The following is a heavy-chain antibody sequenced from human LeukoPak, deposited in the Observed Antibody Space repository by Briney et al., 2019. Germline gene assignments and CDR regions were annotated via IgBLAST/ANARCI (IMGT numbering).Heavy chain of an antibody. CDR2: ISYDGSNK. CDR1: GFTFSNYA. Sequence: GGSLRLSCAASGFTFSNYAIHWARQAPGKGLEWVAVISYDGSNKYYADSVKGRFTISRDNSKNTLYLQMNSLRAEDTAVYYCAKDRGYYDSSGYYYFDYWGQGTLVTVSS. J-gene: IGHJ4*02. CDR3: AKDRGYYDSSGYYYFDY. V-gene: IGHV3-30-3*01. D-gene: IGHD3-22*01.